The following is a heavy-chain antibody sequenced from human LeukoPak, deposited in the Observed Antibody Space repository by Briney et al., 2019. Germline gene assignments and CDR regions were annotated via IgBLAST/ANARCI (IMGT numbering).Heavy chain of an antibody. CDR3: ARGPGETIDY. D-gene: IGHD1-14*01. CDR2: IYYSGST. V-gene: IGHV4-61*01. CDR1: GGSISSGSYY. J-gene: IGHJ4*02. Sequence: PSQTLSLTCTVSGGSISSGSYYWSWIRQPPGKGLEWIGYIYYSGSTNYNPSLKSRVTISVDTSKNQFSLKLRSVTAADTAVYYCARGPGETIDYWGQGTLVTVSS.